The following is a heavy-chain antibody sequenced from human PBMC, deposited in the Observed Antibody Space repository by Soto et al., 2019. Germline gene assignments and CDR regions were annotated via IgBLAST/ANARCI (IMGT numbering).Heavy chain of an antibody. V-gene: IGHV3-33*01. CDR2: IWYDGSNK. J-gene: IGHJ6*02. CDR3: ARDDGSGDLNYGMDV. D-gene: IGHD3-10*01. Sequence: GGSLRLSCAASGFTFSSYGMHWVRQAPGKGLEWVAVIWYDGSNKYYGDSVKGRFTISRDSSKNTLYLQMNSLRAEDTAVYYCARDDGSGDLNYGMDVWGQGTTVTVSS. CDR1: GFTFSSYG.